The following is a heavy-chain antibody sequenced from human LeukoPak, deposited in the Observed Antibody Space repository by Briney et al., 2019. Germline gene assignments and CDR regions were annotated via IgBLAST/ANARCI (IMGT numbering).Heavy chain of an antibody. CDR3: ARGGYSGYLTY. Sequence: SETLSLTCAVYGGSFSGYYWSWIRQPPGKGLEWIGEINHSGSTNYNPSLKSRVTISVATSKNQFSLKLSSVTAADTAVYYCARGGYSGYLTYWGQGTLVTVSS. D-gene: IGHD5-12*01. CDR1: GGSFSGYY. V-gene: IGHV4-34*01. J-gene: IGHJ4*02. CDR2: INHSGST.